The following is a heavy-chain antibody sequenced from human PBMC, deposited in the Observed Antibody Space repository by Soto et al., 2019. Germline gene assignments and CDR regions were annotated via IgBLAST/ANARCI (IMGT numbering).Heavy chain of an antibody. CDR2: IDPTGHAT. D-gene: IGHD6-19*01. J-gene: IGHJ4*02. CDR1: GFTFSAYH. V-gene: IGHV3-11*01. Sequence: GGSLRLSCAASGFTFSAYHMSWIRQAPGKGLEWVSNIDPTGHATSSADSVEGRFTTSRDNAKNSLYLLMNSLRGEDTAVYYCVKDVTAAVAPDHWGQGTLVTVSS. CDR3: VKDVTAAVAPDH.